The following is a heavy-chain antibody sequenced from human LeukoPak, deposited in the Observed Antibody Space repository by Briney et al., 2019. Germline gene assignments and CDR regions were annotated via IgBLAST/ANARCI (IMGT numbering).Heavy chain of an antibody. CDR1: GFTFSNYW. V-gene: IGHV3-7*01. Sequence: QTGGSLRLSCAASGFTFSNYWMTWVRQAPGKGPEWVANIKQDGSERNYVDSVKGRFTIARDNTKNSLYLQMTSLRGEDTAVHYCASRAGKPGNTPWCFDYWGQGALVTVSS. CDR2: IKQDGSER. D-gene: IGHD1-7*01. CDR3: ASRAGKPGNTPWCFDY. J-gene: IGHJ4*02.